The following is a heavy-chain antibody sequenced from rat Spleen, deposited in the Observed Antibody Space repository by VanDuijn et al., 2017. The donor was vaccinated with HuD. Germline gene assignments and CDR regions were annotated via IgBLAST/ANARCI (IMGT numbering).Heavy chain of an antibody. Sequence: EVQLVESGGDLVQPGRSLKLSCSASGFIFSDYDMAWVRQAPTKGLEWIASISTGGDIAYYRGSLKGRFTISRDDAKNTQYLQMDSLGSDETATYYCTRHGGLRNWFAYWGQGTLVTVSS. J-gene: IGHJ3*01. CDR3: TRHGGLRNWFAY. D-gene: IGHD1-11*01. CDR2: ISTGGDIA. V-gene: IGHV5S13*01. CDR1: GFIFSDYD.